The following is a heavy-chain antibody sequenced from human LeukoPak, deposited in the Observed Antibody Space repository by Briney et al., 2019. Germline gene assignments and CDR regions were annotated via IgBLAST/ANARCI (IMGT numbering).Heavy chain of an antibody. Sequence: PGGSLRLSCAASGFTFSSYGMHWVRQAPGKGLEWVAFIRYDGSNKYYADSVKGRFTISRDNSKNTLYLQMNSLRAEDTAVYYCAKGPGYSYGYATFYYYMDVWGKGTTVTVSS. D-gene: IGHD5-18*01. V-gene: IGHV3-30*02. J-gene: IGHJ6*03. CDR2: IRYDGSNK. CDR1: GFTFSSYG. CDR3: AKGPGYSYGYATFYYYMDV.